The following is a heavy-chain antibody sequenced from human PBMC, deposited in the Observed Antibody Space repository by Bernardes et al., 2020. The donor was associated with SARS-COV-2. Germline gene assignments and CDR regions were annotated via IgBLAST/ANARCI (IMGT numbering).Heavy chain of an antibody. CDR2: ISVYNGDT. Sequence: ASVKVSCKSSGYPFTSYVIVWVRQAPGPGLEWMGWISVYNGDTNYPQKFQGRVTMTTDTSTHTAYIELRTLRSADTAIYYCVRRTTVTVTKYYYHGMDVWGQGTRVTVSS. CDR1: GYPFTSYV. D-gene: IGHD1-1*01. J-gene: IGHJ6*02. V-gene: IGHV1-18*01. CDR3: VRRTTVTVTKYYYHGMDV.